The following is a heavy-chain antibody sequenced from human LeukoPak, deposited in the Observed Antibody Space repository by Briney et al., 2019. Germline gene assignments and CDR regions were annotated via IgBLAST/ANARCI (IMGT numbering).Heavy chain of an antibody. J-gene: IGHJ4*02. CDR3: ARDGSSSWYYFDY. Sequence: GGSLRLSCAASGFTFSSYWMSWVRQAPGKGLEWVSYISSSGSTIYYADSVKGRFTISRDNAKNSLYLQINSLRAEDTAVYYCARDGSSSWYYFDYWGQGTLVTVSS. D-gene: IGHD6-13*01. V-gene: IGHV3-48*04. CDR1: GFTFSSYW. CDR2: ISSSGSTI.